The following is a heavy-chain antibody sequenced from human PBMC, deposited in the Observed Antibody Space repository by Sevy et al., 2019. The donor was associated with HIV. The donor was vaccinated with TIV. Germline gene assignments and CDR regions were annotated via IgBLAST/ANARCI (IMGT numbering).Heavy chain of an antibody. V-gene: IGHV3-23*01. D-gene: IGHD6-6*01. Sequence: GGSLRLSCAASGFTFSSYAMSWVRQAPGKGLEWVSAISGSGGSTYYADSVKGRFTISRDNSKNTLYLQMNSLRAEDTAVYYCAKDKGAARPGVLHYFDYWDQGTLVTVSS. CDR1: GFTFSSYA. J-gene: IGHJ4*02. CDR3: AKDKGAARPGVLHYFDY. CDR2: ISGSGGST.